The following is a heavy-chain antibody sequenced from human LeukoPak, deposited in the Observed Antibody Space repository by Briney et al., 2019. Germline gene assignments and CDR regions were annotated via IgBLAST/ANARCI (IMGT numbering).Heavy chain of an antibody. J-gene: IGHJ6*03. CDR1: GGSFSGYY. CDR3: ARDYGSGSYFRDYYYMDV. D-gene: IGHD3-10*01. CDR2: INHTGST. Sequence: SETLSLTCAVYGGSFSGYYWSWIRQPPGKGLEWIGDINHTGSTNYNPSLKSRVTISVDTSKNQFSLKLSSVTAADTAVYYCARDYGSGSYFRDYYYMDVWGKGTTVTVSS. V-gene: IGHV4-34*01.